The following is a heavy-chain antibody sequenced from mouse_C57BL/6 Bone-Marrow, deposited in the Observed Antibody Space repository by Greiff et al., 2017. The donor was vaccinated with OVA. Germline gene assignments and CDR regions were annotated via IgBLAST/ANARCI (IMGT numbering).Heavy chain of an antibody. CDR2: ISSGGSYT. V-gene: IGHV5-6*01. D-gene: IGHD1-1*01. CDR3: ASWTVVATDAMDY. J-gene: IGHJ4*01. Sequence: EVKVVESGGDLVKPGGSLKLSCAASGFTFSSYGMSWVRQTPDKRLEWVATISSGGSYTYYPDSVKGRFTISRDNAKNTLYLQMSSLKSEDTAMYYCASWTVVATDAMDYWGQGTSVTVSS. CDR1: GFTFSSYG.